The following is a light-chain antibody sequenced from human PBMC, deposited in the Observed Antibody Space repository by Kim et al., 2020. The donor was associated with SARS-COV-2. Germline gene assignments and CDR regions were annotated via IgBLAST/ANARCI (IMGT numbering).Light chain of an antibody. J-gene: IGLJ2*01. CDR1: NIGSKS. CDR3: QVWDSSSDHHVV. V-gene: IGLV3-21*04. Sequence: SYELTQPPSVSVAPGKTARITCGENNIGSKSVHWYQQKPGQAPVLVIYYDSDRPSGIPERFSGSNSGNTATLTISRVEAGDEADYYCQVWDSSSDHHVVFGGGTQLTVL. CDR2: YDS.